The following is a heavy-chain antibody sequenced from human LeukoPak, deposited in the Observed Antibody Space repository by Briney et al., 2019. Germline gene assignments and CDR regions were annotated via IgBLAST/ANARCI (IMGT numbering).Heavy chain of an antibody. CDR1: GFTFSSGA. D-gene: IGHD3-3*01. CDR2: ISSSSSTI. J-gene: IGHJ6*03. CDR3: ARDGLEVWSHEKYYYYYYMDV. V-gene: IGHV3-48*01. Sequence: GGSLRLSCAASGFTFSSGAMNWVRQAPGKGLEWVSYISSSSSTIYYADSVKGRFTISRDNAKNSLYLQMNSLRAEDTAVYYCARDGLEVWSHEKYYYYYYMDVWGKGTTVTVSS.